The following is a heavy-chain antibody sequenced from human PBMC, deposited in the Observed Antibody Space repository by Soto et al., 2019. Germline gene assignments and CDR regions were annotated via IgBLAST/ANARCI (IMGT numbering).Heavy chain of an antibody. CDR2: IRYDGSNK. J-gene: IGHJ3*02. CDR3: ARDRGQLLWFGELLTDAFDI. D-gene: IGHD3-10*01. V-gene: IGHV3-33*01. CDR1: GFTFSSYG. Sequence: GGSLRLSCAASGFTFSSYGMHWVRQAPGKGLEWVAVIRYDGSNKYYADSVKGRFTISRDNSKNTLYLQMNSLRAEDTAVYYCARDRGQLLWFGELLTDAFDIWGQGTMVTVSS.